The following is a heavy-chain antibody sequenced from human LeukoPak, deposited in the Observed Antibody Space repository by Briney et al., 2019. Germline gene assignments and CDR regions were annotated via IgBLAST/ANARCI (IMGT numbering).Heavy chain of an antibody. D-gene: IGHD2-21*01. V-gene: IGHV4-4*07. CDR2: IYASGST. Sequence: SETLSLTCTISGASINSYYWSWIRQPAGKGLEWIGRIYASGSTNYNPSLKSRVTMSVDTSKNQFSLKLRSVTAADTAVYYCARVVRGDEEDYWGRGTLVTVSS. CDR3: ARVVRGDEEDY. J-gene: IGHJ4*02. CDR1: GASINSYY.